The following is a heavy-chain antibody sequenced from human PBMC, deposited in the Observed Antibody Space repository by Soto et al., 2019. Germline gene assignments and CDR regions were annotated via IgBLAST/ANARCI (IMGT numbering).Heavy chain of an antibody. V-gene: IGHV1-18*01. CDR3: ARIMRELFPRKSEGTFDY. D-gene: IGHD1-26*01. J-gene: IGHJ4*02. Sequence: VSVKVSCKASGYTFTSYGISWVRQAPGQGLEWMGWISAYNGNTNYAQKLQGRVTMTTDTSTSTAYMELRSLRSDDTAVYYCARIMRELFPRKSEGTFDYWGQGTLVTVSS. CDR2: ISAYNGNT. CDR1: GYTFTSYG.